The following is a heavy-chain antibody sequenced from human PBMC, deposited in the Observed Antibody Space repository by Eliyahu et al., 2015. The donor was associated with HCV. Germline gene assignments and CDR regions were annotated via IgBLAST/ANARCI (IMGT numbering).Heavy chain of an antibody. CDR2: IYYSGNT. J-gene: IGHJ6*02. V-gene: IGHV4-61*08. D-gene: IGHD6-19*01. Sequence: QVQLQESGPGLVKPSETLSLTCXVSGGSVSSAGHYWSWSRQPPGKGLEWIGYIYYSGNTKYNPSLESRVTISLDTSNNQVSLKLSSVTAADTAVYYCARDSGSGWPPNYYNGMDVWGQGTTVTVSS. CDR1: GGSVSSAGHY. CDR3: ARDSGSGWPPNYYNGMDV.